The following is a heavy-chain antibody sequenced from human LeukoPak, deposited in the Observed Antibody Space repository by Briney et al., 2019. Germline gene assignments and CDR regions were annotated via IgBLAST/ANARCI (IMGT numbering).Heavy chain of an antibody. CDR2: ISGSGGST. CDR1: GFTFSSYA. J-gene: IGHJ4*02. V-gene: IGHV3-23*01. D-gene: IGHD3-9*01. Sequence: PGASLRLSCAASGFTFSSYAMSWARQAPGKGLEWVSAISGSGGSTYYADSVKGRFTISRDNSKNTLYLQMNSVRAEDTAVYYCAKDRAILGYDILTGFDYWGQGTLVTVSS. CDR3: AKDRAILGYDILTGFDY.